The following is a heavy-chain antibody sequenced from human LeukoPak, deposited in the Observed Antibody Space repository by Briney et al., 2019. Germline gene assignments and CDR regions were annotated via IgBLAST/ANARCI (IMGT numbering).Heavy chain of an antibody. J-gene: IGHJ4*02. CDR1: GDSVSSNSAA. D-gene: IGHD5-12*01. V-gene: IGHV6-1*01. Sequence: SQTLSLTCAISGDSVSSNSAAWSWIRQSPSRGLEWLGRTYYRSKWYHDFAPSVKSRITINPNTSKNQFSLQLNSVTPEDTAVYYCAREGDSGYLFDYWDQGTLVTVSS. CDR2: TYYRSKWYH. CDR3: AREGDSGYLFDY.